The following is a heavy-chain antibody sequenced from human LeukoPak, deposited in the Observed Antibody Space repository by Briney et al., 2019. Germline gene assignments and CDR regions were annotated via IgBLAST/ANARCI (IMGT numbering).Heavy chain of an antibody. J-gene: IGHJ4*02. D-gene: IGHD4-11*01. Sequence: PGGSLRLSCAASGFTFSSYSMNWVRQAPGKGLEWVSSISSSSSYIYYADSVKGRFTISRDNAKNSLYLQMNSLRAEDTAVYYCARAGATVNYGDDWGQGTLVTVSS. CDR2: ISSSSSYI. CDR3: ARAGATVNYGDD. V-gene: IGHV3-21*01. CDR1: GFTFSSYS.